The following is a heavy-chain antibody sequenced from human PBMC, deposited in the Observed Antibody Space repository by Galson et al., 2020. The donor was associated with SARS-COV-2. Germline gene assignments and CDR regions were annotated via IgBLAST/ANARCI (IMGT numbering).Heavy chain of an antibody. Sequence: TGGSLRLSCAASGFTFSSYGMHWVRQAPGKGLEWVAVISYDGSNKYYADSVKGRFTISRDNSKNTLYLQMNSLRAEDTAVYYCAKDTEHTAMVTDYYYYYGMDVWGQGTTVTVSS. D-gene: IGHD5-18*01. CDR3: AKDTEHTAMVTDYYYYYGMDV. CDR2: ISYDGSNK. V-gene: IGHV3-30*18. J-gene: IGHJ6*02. CDR1: GFTFSSYG.